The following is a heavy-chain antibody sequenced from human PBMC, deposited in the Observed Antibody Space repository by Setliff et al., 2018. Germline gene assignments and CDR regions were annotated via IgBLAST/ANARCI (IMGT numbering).Heavy chain of an antibody. CDR3: ATARRGYQYGSGSLFDD. D-gene: IGHD3-10*01. J-gene: IGHJ4*02. CDR1: GFRFSDLY. Sequence: GSLRLSCAASGFRFSDLYMSWVRQVPGKGLEWLSKISGDGNTVYYADSVRGRFTISRDNAKNSLYLQMTSLRTDDTAFYYCATARRGYQYGSGSLFDDWGQGTLVTVSS. V-gene: IGHV3-11*01. CDR2: ISGDGNTV.